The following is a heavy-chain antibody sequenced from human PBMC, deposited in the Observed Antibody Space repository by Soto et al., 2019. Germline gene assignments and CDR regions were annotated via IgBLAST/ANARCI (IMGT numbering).Heavy chain of an antibody. CDR1: GFIFSSYA. Sequence: EVQLLESGGNLVQPGGSLRLSCAASGFIFSSYAMSWVRQAPGKGLEWVSGISDSGGNTYYVDSVKGRFTISRDNSKNTLYLQMNSLRAEDTAVYYCAKDRGGVIGATTFDCWGQGTLVTVSS. CDR3: AKDRGGVIGATTFDC. J-gene: IGHJ4*02. V-gene: IGHV3-23*01. CDR2: ISDSGGNT. D-gene: IGHD1-26*01.